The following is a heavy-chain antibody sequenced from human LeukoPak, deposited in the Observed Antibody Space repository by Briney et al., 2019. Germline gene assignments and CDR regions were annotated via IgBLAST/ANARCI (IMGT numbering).Heavy chain of an antibody. Sequence: ASVKVSCKASGYTFTDYYLHWVRQAPGQGLEWMGLINPNSGGTNFAQKFQGRVTMTRDTSISTAYMELSSLRSDDMAVYYCARVVAVTGTPVYYMDVWGKGTTVTVSS. CDR1: GYTFTDYY. CDR3: ARVVAVTGTPVYYMDV. J-gene: IGHJ6*03. V-gene: IGHV1-2*02. D-gene: IGHD6-19*01. CDR2: INPNSGGT.